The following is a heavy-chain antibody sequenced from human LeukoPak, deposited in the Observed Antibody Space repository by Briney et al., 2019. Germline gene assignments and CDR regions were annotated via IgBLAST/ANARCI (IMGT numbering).Heavy chain of an antibody. CDR3: AKDQGAFDI. J-gene: IGHJ3*02. CDR1: GFTFSSYE. CDR2: IYSDGST. V-gene: IGHV3-66*01. Sequence: GGSLRLSCAASGFTFSSYEMNWVRQAPGKGLEWVSVIYSDGSTYYADSVKGRFTISRDNSKNTLYLQMNSLRAEDTAVYYCAKDQGAFDIWGQGTMVTVSS.